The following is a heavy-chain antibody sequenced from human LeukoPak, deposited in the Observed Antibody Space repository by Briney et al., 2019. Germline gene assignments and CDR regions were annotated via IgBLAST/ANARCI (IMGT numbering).Heavy chain of an antibody. CDR3: ARGVATAGMDY. Sequence: ASVKVSCKASGYTXTSYGISWVRQAPGQGLEWMGWISAYTGNTNYAQKLRGRVTMTTDTSTSTTYMELRNLRSDDTAVYYCARGVATAGMDYWGQGTLVAVSS. CDR2: ISAYTGNT. V-gene: IGHV1-18*01. J-gene: IGHJ4*02. D-gene: IGHD6-13*01. CDR1: GYTXTSYG.